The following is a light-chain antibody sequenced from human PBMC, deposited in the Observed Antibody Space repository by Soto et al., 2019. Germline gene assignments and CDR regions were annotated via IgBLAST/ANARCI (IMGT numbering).Light chain of an antibody. J-gene: IGKJ1*01. CDR2: KAS. CDR1: QSVTGW. Sequence: DIQMTQSPSTPSAYVGDSVTITCRASQSVTGWLAWYQQKPGKAPKLLIYKASSLESGVPSRFSGSGSETEFTLTINSLQPDDVATYYCQQYKSYRRTFGQGTKVDIK. V-gene: IGKV1-5*03. CDR3: QQYKSYRRT.